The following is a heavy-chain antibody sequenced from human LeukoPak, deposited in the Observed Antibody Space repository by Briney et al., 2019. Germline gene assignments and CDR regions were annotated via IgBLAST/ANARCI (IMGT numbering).Heavy chain of an antibody. CDR3: ARGDYSNAYRRYYYMDV. CDR1: GFTFSSYA. D-gene: IGHD4-11*01. Sequence: GGSLRLSCAASGFTFSSYAMHWVRQAPGKGLEWVAVISYDGSNKYYADSVKGRFTISRDNSKNTLYLQMGSLRAEDMAVYYCARGDYSNAYRRYYYMDVWGKGTTVTVSS. J-gene: IGHJ6*03. V-gene: IGHV3-30*14. CDR2: ISYDGSNK.